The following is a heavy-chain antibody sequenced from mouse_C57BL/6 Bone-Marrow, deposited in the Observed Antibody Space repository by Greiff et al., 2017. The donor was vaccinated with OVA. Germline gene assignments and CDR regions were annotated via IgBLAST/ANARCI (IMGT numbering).Heavy chain of an antibody. CDR3: ARWGYGFAY. D-gene: IGHD2-2*01. J-gene: IGHJ3*01. V-gene: IGHV1-26*01. CDR2: INPNNGGT. Sequence: EVKLQQSGPELVKPGASVKISCKASGYTFTDYYMNWVKQSHGKSLEWIGDINPNNGGTSYNQKFKGKATLTVDKSSSTAYMELRSLTSEDSAVYYCARWGYGFAYWGQGTLVTVSA. CDR1: GYTFTDYY.